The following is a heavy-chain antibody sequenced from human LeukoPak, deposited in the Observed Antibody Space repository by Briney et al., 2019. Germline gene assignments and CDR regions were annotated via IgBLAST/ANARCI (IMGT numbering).Heavy chain of an antibody. CDR2: IIPIFGTA. D-gene: IGHD3-10*01. CDR1: GGTFSSYA. V-gene: IGHV1-69*01. J-gene: IGHJ4*02. CDR3: ARRYYYGSGTLERGVFDY. Sequence: ASVKVSCKASGGTFSSYAISWVRQAPGQGLEWMGGIIPIFGTANYAQKFQGRVTITADESTSTAYMELSGLRSEDTAVYYCARRYYYGSGTLERGVFDYWGQGTLVTVSS.